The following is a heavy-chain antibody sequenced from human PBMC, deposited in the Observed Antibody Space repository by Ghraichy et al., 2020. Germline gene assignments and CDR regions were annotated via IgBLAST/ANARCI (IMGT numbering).Heavy chain of an antibody. D-gene: IGHD3-16*01. Sequence: RGSLRLSCATSGFTFSNFAVSWVRQAPGKGLEWVSTISGLGESTYYTDSVKGRFTISRDSSQNTVYLQMNSLRADDTAIYYCATKGDSRGWFDPWGQGTLVTVSS. J-gene: IGHJ5*02. CDR2: ISGLGEST. V-gene: IGHV3-23*01. CDR1: GFTFSNFA. CDR3: ATKGDSRGWFDP.